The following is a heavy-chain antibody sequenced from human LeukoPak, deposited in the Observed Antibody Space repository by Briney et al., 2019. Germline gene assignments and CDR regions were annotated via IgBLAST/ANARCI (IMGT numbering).Heavy chain of an antibody. CDR2: ISAYNGNT. V-gene: IGHV1-18*01. CDR3: ARDVYCRSTSCYKYYYYYGMDV. D-gene: IGHD2-2*02. Sequence: ASVKVSCKASGYTFTSYGISWVRQAPGQGLEWMGWISAYNGNTNYAQKLQGRVTMTTDTSTSTAYMELRSLRSDDTAVYYCARDVYCRSTSCYKYYYYYGMDVWGQGTTVTVSS. CDR1: GYTFTSYG. J-gene: IGHJ6*02.